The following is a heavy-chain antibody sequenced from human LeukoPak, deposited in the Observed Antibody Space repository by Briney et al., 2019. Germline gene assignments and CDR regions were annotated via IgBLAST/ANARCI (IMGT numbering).Heavy chain of an antibody. J-gene: IGHJ4*02. CDR1: GFTFSSYP. CDR3: ATASYSGWTASHDY. CDR2: MSGGGGTT. Sequence: GGSLRLSCAASGFTFSSYPMSWVRQAPGKGLEWVSSMSGGGGTTYYVDSVKGRFTISRDHSKNTLYLQMSSLRAEDTAVYYCATASYSGWTASHDYWGQGTLVTVFS. D-gene: IGHD6-6*01. V-gene: IGHV3-23*01.